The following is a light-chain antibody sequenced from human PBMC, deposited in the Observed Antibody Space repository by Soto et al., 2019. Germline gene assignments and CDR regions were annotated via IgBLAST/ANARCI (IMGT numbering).Light chain of an antibody. J-gene: IGKJ1*01. CDR3: QQCGGSPT. Sequence: EIMLTQAPGTLSLSPGDRATLSCRASQSVSGSYLAWYQQKPGQAPRLLIYGASSRATGIPDRFSGSGSGTDFTLTISRLEPEDFAMYYCQQCGGSPTFGQGTRWIS. CDR2: GAS. CDR1: QSVSGSY. V-gene: IGKV3-20*01.